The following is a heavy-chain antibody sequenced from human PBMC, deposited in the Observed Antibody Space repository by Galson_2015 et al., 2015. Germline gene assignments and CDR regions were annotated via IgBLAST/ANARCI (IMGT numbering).Heavy chain of an antibody. J-gene: IGHJ4*02. D-gene: IGHD5-18*01. CDR3: ARLFDTAFDY. V-gene: IGHV5-10-1*01. CDR1: GYSFNNYW. CDR2: IDPNESYT. Sequence: QSGAEVKKPGESLRISCTGSGYSFNNYWIGWVRQMPGKGLEWMGRIDPNESYTDYSPSLQGHVTMSSDKSITTAYLQWSSLKPSDTAMYYCARLFDTAFDYWGQGTLVIVSS.